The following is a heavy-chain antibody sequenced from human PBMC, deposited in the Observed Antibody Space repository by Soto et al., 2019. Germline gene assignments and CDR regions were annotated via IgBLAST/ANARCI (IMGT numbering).Heavy chain of an antibody. J-gene: IGHJ6*02. CDR2: INPNSGGT. V-gene: IGHV1-2*04. CDR1: GYTFTGYY. Sequence: ASVKVSCKASGYTFTGYYMHWVRQAPGQGLEWMGWINPNSGGTNYAQKFQGWVTMTRDTSISTAYMELGRLRSDDTAVYYCARDSTLGIAVAGSDGMDVWGQGTTVTVSS. CDR3: ARDSTLGIAVAGSDGMDV. D-gene: IGHD6-19*01.